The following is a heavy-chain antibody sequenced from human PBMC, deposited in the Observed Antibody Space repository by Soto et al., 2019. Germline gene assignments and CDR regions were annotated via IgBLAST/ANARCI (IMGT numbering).Heavy chain of an antibody. CDR3: AREGYSSSSGTNWFDP. CDR2: IYYSGST. V-gene: IGHV4-59*01. J-gene: IGHJ5*02. Sequence: SETLSLTCTVSGGSISSYYWSWIRQPPGKGLEWIGYIYYSGSTNYNPSLKSRVTISVDTSKNQFSLKLSSVTAADTAVYYCAREGYSSSSGTNWFDPWGQGTLVTVPQ. CDR1: GGSISSYY. D-gene: IGHD6-6*01.